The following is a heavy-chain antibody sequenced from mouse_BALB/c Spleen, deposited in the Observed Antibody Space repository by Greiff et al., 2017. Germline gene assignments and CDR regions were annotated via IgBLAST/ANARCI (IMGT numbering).Heavy chain of an antibody. D-gene: IGHD1-2*01. V-gene: IGHV1-54*01. CDR1: GYAFTNYL. J-gene: IGHJ2*01. CDR2: INPGSGGT. CDR3: AREEVTTATTFDY. Sequence: QVQLQQSGAELVRPGTSVKVSCKASGYAFTNYLIEWVKQRPGQGLEWIGVINPGSGGTNYNEKFKGKATLTADKSSSTAYMQLSSLTSDDSAVYFCAREEVTTATTFDYWGQGTTLTVSS.